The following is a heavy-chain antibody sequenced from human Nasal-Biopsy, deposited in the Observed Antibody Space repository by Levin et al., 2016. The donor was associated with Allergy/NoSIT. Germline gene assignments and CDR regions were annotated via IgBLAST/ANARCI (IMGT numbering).Heavy chain of an antibody. CDR3: ARGGVSGRSYYYMDV. J-gene: IGHJ6*03. CDR1: GFNLTSHW. CDR2: IHSSGSGA. D-gene: IGHD3-10*01. Sequence: GGSLRLSCVASGFNLTSHWMHWVRQAPGKGLEWVSRIHSSGSGADSADSVQGRFTISRDNAKNTLFLLMKSLRAEDTALYYCARGGVSGRSYYYMDVWGKGTAVTVSS. V-gene: IGHV3-74*01.